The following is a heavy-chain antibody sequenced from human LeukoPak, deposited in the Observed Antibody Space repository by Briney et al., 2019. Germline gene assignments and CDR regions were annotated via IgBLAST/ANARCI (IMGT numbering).Heavy chain of an antibody. Sequence: ASVKVSCKASGYTFTTYYMHSVRQAPGQGLEYMGIINPSGGSTRYAQKFQGRVTMTTAMSTSTVYTELSSLRSEDTAVYYCARGGVGATTFVSTDTLGEGSLVSVSS. CDR1: GYTFTTYY. D-gene: IGHD1-26*01. CDR3: ARGGVGATTFVSTDT. V-gene: IGHV1-46*01. J-gene: IGHJ5*02. CDR2: INPSGGST.